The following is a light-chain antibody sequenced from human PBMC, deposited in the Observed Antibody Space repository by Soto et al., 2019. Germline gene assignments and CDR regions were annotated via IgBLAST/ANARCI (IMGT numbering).Light chain of an antibody. CDR2: GAS. CDR3: QQRSNWPIT. J-gene: IGKJ5*01. V-gene: IGKV3D-20*02. Sequence: EILFTRSQGTQSLSPGERVNLCCLASQSLTTRNLAWYQHIPGQAPRLLIYGASSRATGIPDRFIGSGSGTDFTRTICRLEPEDFALYYWQQRSNWPITFRQGTRLEIK. CDR1: QSLTTRN.